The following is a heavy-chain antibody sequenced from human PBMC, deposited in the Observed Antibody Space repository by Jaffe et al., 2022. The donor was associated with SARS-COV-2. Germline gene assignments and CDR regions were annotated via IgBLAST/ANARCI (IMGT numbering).Heavy chain of an antibody. V-gene: IGHV3-23*01. CDR1: GFTFSNYA. D-gene: IGHD2-2*01. Sequence: EVQLLESGGGLVQPGGSLRLSCAVSGFTFSNYAMNWVRQAPGKGLEWVSVISVSGGNTYYADSVKGRFTISRDNSKNTLYLQMNSLRAEDTAVYYCAKDQRVSSCNSAGCYSIFENWGQGTLVTVSS. J-gene: IGHJ4*02. CDR3: AKDQRVSSCNSAGCYSIFEN. CDR2: ISVSGGNT.